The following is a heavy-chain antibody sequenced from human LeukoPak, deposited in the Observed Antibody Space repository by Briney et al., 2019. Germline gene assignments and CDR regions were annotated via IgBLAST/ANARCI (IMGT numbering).Heavy chain of an antibody. Sequence: SETLSLTCTVSGYTISSGYSWGWIRQPPGKGLEWIASIYFGGSTYYNPSLKSRVTISVDTPKNQLSLIMTSVTAADTAVYYCVRLAALRGFYYYMDVWGKGTAVTVSS. CDR2: IYFGGST. D-gene: IGHD6-25*01. CDR1: GYTISSGYS. J-gene: IGHJ6*03. V-gene: IGHV4-38-2*02. CDR3: VRLAALRGFYYYMDV.